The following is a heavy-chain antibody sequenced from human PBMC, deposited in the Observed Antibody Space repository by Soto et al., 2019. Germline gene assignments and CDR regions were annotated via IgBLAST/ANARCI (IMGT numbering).Heavy chain of an antibody. CDR2: ISGSGGST. J-gene: IGHJ4*02. V-gene: IGHV3-23*01. Sequence: LRLSCAASGFTFSSYAMSWVRQAPGKGLEWVSAISGSGGSTYYADSVKGRFTISRDNSKNTLYLQMNSLRAEDTAVYYCAKVSSSGDYFDYWGQGTLVTVSS. CDR1: GFTFSSYA. CDR3: AKVSSSGDYFDY.